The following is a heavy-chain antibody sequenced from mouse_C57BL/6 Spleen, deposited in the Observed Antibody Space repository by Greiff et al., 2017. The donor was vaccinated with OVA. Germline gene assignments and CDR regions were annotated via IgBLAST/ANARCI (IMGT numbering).Heavy chain of an antibody. CDR2: ISSGSSTI. CDR1: GFTFSDYG. V-gene: IGHV5-17*01. D-gene: IGHD1-1*01. CDR3: ARPLITTVVAPYAMDY. Sequence: EVKLVESGGGLVKPGGSLKLSCAASGFTFSDYGMHWVRQAPEKGLEWVAYISSGSSTIYYADTVKGRFTISRDNAKNTLFLQMTSLRSEDTAMYYCARPLITTVVAPYAMDYWGQGTSVTVSS. J-gene: IGHJ4*01.